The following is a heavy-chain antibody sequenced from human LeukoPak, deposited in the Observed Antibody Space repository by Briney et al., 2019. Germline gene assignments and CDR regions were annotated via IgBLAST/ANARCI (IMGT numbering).Heavy chain of an antibody. Sequence: RGSLLLSCAAPRFNLSSYAMSTVPQTPGKVLEWDSPISGSRGSTYYADCVKGRFTIARDNSKNTLYLQMNSLRGEDTAVYYCAKHSGRSFDSGGQGTLVAVSA. J-gene: IGHJ5*01. V-gene: IGHV3-23*01. D-gene: IGHD3-10*01. CDR1: RFNLSSYA. CDR2: ISGSRGST. CDR3: AKHSGRSFDS.